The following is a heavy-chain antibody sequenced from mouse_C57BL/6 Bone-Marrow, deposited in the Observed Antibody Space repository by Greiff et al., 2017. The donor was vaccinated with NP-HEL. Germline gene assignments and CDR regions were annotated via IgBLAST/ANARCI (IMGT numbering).Heavy chain of an antibody. D-gene: IGHD1-1*01. CDR1: GYTFTSYW. CDR2: IYPGSGST. J-gene: IGHJ2*01. CDR3: ARRSYYYGSSPY. V-gene: IGHV1-55*01. Sequence: QVQLQQPGAELVKPGASVKMSCKASGYTFTSYWITWVKQRPGQGLEWIGDIYPGSGSTNYNEKFKSKATLTVDTSSSTAYMQLSSLTSEDSAVYYCARRSYYYGSSPYWGQGTTLTVSS.